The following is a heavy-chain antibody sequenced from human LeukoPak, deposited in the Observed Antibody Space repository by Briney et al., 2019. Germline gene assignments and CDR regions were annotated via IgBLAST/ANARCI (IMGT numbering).Heavy chain of an antibody. J-gene: IGHJ5*02. Sequence: GGSLRLSCAASGFTFSSHWMNWVRQAPGKGLEWVSSISSSSSYIYYADSVKGRFTISRDNAKNSLYLQMNSLRAEDTAVYYCAREVYCTNGVCYSSWGQGILVTVSS. V-gene: IGHV3-21*01. CDR2: ISSSSSYI. CDR3: AREVYCTNGVCYSS. CDR1: GFTFSSHW. D-gene: IGHD2-8*01.